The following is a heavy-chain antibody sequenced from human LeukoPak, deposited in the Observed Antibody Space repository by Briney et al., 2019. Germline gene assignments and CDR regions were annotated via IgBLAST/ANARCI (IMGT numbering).Heavy chain of an antibody. CDR2: ISYDGSNK. D-gene: IGHD6-13*01. J-gene: IGHJ4*02. Sequence: GGSLRLSCAASGSTFSSYAMHWVRQAPGKGLEWVAVISYDGSNKYYADSVKGRFTISRDNSKNTLYLQMNSLRAEDMAVYYCAGGGGIAAAGLDFDYWGQGTLVTVSS. CDR3: AGGGGIAAAGLDFDY. V-gene: IGHV3-30-3*01. CDR1: GSTFSSYA.